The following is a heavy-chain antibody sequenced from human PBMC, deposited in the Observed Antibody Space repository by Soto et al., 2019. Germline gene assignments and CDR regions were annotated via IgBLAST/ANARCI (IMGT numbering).Heavy chain of an antibody. J-gene: IGHJ4*02. V-gene: IGHV5-10-1*01. CDR2: IDPGDSYT. Sequence: GAAAKSSVKRRGASLTSYRISWVRQMPGKDPECTGRIDPGDSYTTYSTSFQDHVTISADRSISTAELQWSSLKASDTAMCCCARRSGYHDHRGQGPLVTVSS. CDR3: ARRSGYHDH. CDR1: GASLTSYR. D-gene: IGHD5-12*01.